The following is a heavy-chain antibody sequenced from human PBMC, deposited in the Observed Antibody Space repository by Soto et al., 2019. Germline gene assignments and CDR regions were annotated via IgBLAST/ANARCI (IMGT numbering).Heavy chain of an antibody. Sequence: SETLSLTCTVSGGSISSYYWSWIRQPPGKGLEWIGYIYYSGSTNYNPSLKSRVTISVDTSKNQFSLKLSSVTAADTAVYYCARVGRYDFWSGYYFWGRGTLVTVSS. CDR1: GGSISSYY. CDR2: IYYSGST. D-gene: IGHD3-3*01. V-gene: IGHV4-59*01. CDR3: ARVGRYDFWSGYYF. J-gene: IGHJ4*02.